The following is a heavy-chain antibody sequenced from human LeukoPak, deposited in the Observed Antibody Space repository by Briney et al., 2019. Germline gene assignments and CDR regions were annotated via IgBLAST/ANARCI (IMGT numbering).Heavy chain of an antibody. Sequence: ASVKVSCKASGYTFTSYYMHWVRQAPGQGLEWMGIINPSGGSTSYAHKFQGRVTMTRDTSTNTVYKELSSLRSEDTAVYYCAKGRITMVRGKDVWGKGTTVTVSS. J-gene: IGHJ6*04. V-gene: IGHV1-46*01. CDR2: INPSGGST. CDR3: AKGRITMVRGKDV. D-gene: IGHD3-10*01. CDR1: GYTFTSYY.